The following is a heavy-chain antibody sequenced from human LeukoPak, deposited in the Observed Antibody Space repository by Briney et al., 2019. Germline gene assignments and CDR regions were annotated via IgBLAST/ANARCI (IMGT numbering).Heavy chain of an antibody. CDR1: GGSFSGYY. CDR2: INHSGST. Sequence: SETLSLTCAVYGGSFSGYYWSWIRQPPGKGLEWIGEINHSGSTNYNPSLRSRVTISVDTSKNQFSLKLSSVTAADTAVYYCARETSQKGAHYMDVWGKGTTVTISS. J-gene: IGHJ6*03. CDR3: ARETSQKGAHYMDV. D-gene: IGHD3-16*01. V-gene: IGHV4-34*01.